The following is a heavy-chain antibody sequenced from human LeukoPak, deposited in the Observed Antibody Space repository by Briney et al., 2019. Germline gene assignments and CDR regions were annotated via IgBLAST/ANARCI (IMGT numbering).Heavy chain of an antibody. CDR1: GGSISSYY. D-gene: IGHD6-13*01. J-gene: IGHJ6*03. CDR3: ARESAAAGIYYYYYMDV. CDR2: IYYSGSS. V-gene: IGHV4-59*01. Sequence: SETLSLTCTVSGGSISSYYWSCIREPSGKGLEWIGYIYYSGSSNYNPSLKSRVTISVDTSENQFSLKLSSVTAADTAVYYCARESAAAGIYYYYYMDVWGKGATVTVSS.